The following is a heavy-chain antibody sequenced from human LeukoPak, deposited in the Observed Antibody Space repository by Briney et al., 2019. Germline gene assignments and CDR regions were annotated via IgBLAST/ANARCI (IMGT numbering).Heavy chain of an antibody. CDR1: GGSFSGYY. CDR2: INHSGST. CDR3: ARREYYYDSSGYHVPFDY. D-gene: IGHD3-22*01. Sequence: SETLSLTCAVYGGSFSGYYWSWIRQPPGKGLEWIGEINHSGSTNYNPSLKSRVTISVDTSKNQFSLKLSSVTAADTAVYYCARREYYYDSSGYHVPFDYWGQGTLVTVSS. J-gene: IGHJ4*02. V-gene: IGHV4-34*01.